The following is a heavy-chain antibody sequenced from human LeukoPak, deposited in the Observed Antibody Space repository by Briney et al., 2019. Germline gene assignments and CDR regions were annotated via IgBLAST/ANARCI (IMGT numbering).Heavy chain of an antibody. CDR2: INHSGST. D-gene: IGHD3-16*02. CDR3: ARDYVWGSYRSDNWFDP. V-gene: IGHV4-34*01. Sequence: SETLSLTCAVYGGSFSGYYWSWIRQPPGKGLEWIGEINHSGSTNYNPSLKSRVTISVDTSKNQFSLKLSSVTAADTAVYYCARDYVWGSYRSDNWFDPWGQGTLVTVSS. CDR1: GGSFSGYY. J-gene: IGHJ5*02.